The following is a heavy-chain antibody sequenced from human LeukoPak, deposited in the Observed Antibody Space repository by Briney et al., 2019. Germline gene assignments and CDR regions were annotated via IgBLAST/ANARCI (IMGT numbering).Heavy chain of an antibody. J-gene: IGHJ2*01. CDR2: IIPILGIA. V-gene: IGHV1-69*04. Sequence: ASVKVSCKASGGTFSSYAISWVRQAPGQGLKGMGRIIPILGIANYAQKFQGRVTITADKSTSTASMELSSLRSEDTAVYYCASPYFSRLVVPAAIQTYWYFDLWGRGTLVTVSS. CDR1: GGTFSSYA. D-gene: IGHD2-2*01. CDR3: ASPYFSRLVVPAAIQTYWYFDL.